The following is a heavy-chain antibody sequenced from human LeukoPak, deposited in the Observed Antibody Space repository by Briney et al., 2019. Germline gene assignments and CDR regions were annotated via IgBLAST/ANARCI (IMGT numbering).Heavy chain of an antibody. CDR3: ARHHPPLQLWLNGNWFDP. CDR1: GGSISTYY. V-gene: IGHV4-4*07. Sequence: SETLSLTCTVSGGSISTYYWSWIRQPAGKGLEWIGRLYTSGSTNYNPSQTNYNPSLKSRVTMSVDTSKNQFSLKLSSVTAADTAVYYCARHHPPLQLWLNGNWFDPWGQGTLVTVSS. CDR2: LYTSGST. J-gene: IGHJ5*02. D-gene: IGHD5-18*01.